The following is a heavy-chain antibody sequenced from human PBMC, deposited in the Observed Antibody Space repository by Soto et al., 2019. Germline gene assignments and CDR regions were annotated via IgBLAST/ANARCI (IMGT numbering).Heavy chain of an antibody. CDR3: ARDEIVVVPAAKDYYYYYGMDV. D-gene: IGHD2-2*01. CDR2: TYYRSKWYN. CDR1: GDSVSSNSAA. J-gene: IGHJ6*02. V-gene: IGHV6-1*01. Sequence: SQTVSLTCAISGDSVSSNSAAWNWIRQSPSRGPEWLGRTYYRSKWYNDYAVSVKSRITINPDTSKNQFSLQLNSVTPEDTAVYYCARDEIVVVPAAKDYYYYYGMDVWGQGTTVTVSS.